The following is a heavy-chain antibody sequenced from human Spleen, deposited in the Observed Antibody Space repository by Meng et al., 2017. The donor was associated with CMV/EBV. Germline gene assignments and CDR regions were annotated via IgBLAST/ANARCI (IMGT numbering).Heavy chain of an antibody. CDR2: IRSKAYGGTT. D-gene: IGHD4-23*01. V-gene: IGHV3-49*04. J-gene: IGHJ4*02. Sequence: GESLKISCTASGFTFGDYAMSWVRQAPGKGLEWVGVIRSKAYGGTTEYAASVKGRFTISRDDSKSIAYLQMNSLKTEDTAVYYCTRVGAGYGGNSDDYWGQGTLVTVSS. CDR1: GFTFGDYA. CDR3: TRVGAGYGGNSDDY.